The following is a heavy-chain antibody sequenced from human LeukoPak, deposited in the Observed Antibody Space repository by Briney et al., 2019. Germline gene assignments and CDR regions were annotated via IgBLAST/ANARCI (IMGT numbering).Heavy chain of an antibody. CDR1: GYTFTDYY. J-gene: IGHJ6*02. V-gene: IGHV1-2*02. Sequence: SVKVSCKASGYTFTDYYMHWVRQAPGQGLEWMGWINPNSGGTNYAQKFQGRVTMTRDTSIITAYMELTCLRSDDTAVYYCAKADTIGTTAYFYSGLDVWGQGSTVTVSS. D-gene: IGHD1-1*01. CDR3: AKADTIGTTAYFYSGLDV. CDR2: INPNSGGT.